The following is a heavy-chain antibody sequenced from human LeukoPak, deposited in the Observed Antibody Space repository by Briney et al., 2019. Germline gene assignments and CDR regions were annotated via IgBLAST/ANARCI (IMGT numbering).Heavy chain of an antibody. CDR1: GFTVSSNY. V-gene: IGHV3-66*02. CDR3: ARSPAIRRAADAFDI. J-gene: IGHJ3*02. CDR2: IYSGGST. D-gene: IGHD2-15*01. Sequence: GGSLRLSCAASGFTVSSNYMSWVRQAPGEGLEWVSVIYSGGSTYYADSVKGRFTISRDNSKNTLYLQMNSLRAEDTAVYYCARSPAIRRAADAFDIWGQGTMVTVSS.